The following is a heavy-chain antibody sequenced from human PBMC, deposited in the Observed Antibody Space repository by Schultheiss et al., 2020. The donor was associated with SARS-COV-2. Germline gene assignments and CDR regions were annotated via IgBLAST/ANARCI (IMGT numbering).Heavy chain of an antibody. D-gene: IGHD4-11*01. V-gene: IGHV4-34*01. Sequence: SETLSLTCTISGGSMSSLYWNWIRQPPGKGLEWIGEINHSGSTNYNPSLKSRVTISVDTSKNQFSLKLSSVTAADTTVYYCAREVRDYSNWFDPWGQGTLVTVSS. CDR2: INHSGST. CDR3: AREVRDYSNWFDP. J-gene: IGHJ5*02. CDR1: GGSMSSLY.